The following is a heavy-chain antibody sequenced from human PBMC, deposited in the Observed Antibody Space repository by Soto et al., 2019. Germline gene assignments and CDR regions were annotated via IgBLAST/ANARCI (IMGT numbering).Heavy chain of an antibody. Sequence: SETLSLTCTVSGGSISSSSYYWGWIRQPPGKGLEWIGSIYYSGSTYYNPSLKSRVTISVDTSKNQFSLKLSSVTAADTAVYYCASVVITPNLWYYYMDVWDKGTTVTVSS. J-gene: IGHJ6*03. V-gene: IGHV4-39*01. CDR2: IYYSGST. CDR1: GGSISSSSYY. D-gene: IGHD3-22*01. CDR3: ASVVITPNLWYYYMDV.